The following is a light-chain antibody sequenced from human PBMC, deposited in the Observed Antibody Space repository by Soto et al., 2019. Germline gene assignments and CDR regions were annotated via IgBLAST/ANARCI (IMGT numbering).Light chain of an antibody. CDR1: QSISSSY. CDR2: AAS. J-gene: IGKJ2*01. Sequence: EFVLTQSPGTLSLSPGEGGTLSCRASQSISSSYLAWYQQKPGQSPRLLIYAASSRATGIPDRFSGSGSGTDFTLTISRLEPEDFAVYYCQLYGGSHMFSFGQGTKLEIK. CDR3: QLYGGSHMFS. V-gene: IGKV3-20*01.